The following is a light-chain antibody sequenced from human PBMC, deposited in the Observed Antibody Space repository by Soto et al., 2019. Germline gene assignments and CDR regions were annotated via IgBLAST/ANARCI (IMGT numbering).Light chain of an antibody. Sequence: QSALTQPASVSGSPGQSITISCTGTSSDIGSYNFVSWYQQHPGKAPKLLIYEVTTRPSGVSDRFSGSKSGNTASLTISRLQAEDEAHYYCSSYTTAYTQVFGGGTKLTVL. CDR1: SSDIGSYNF. V-gene: IGLV2-14*01. J-gene: IGLJ3*02. CDR2: EVT. CDR3: SSYTTAYTQV.